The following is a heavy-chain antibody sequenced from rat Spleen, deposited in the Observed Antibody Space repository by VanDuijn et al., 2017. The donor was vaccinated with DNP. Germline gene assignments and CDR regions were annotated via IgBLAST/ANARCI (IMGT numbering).Heavy chain of an antibody. D-gene: IGHD1-4*01. J-gene: IGHJ2*01. CDR1: GFSFSDCY. V-gene: IGHV5-7*01. Sequence: EVQLAESGGGLVQPGRSLKLSCAASGFSFSDCYMAWVRQAPAKGLEWVATISCDGGDTYYRDSVKGRFTISRDNAKSTLYLQMDSLRSEDTATYYCAGRPPPTRGPFDYWGQGVTVTVSS. CDR2: ISCDGGDT. CDR3: AGRPPPTRGPFDY.